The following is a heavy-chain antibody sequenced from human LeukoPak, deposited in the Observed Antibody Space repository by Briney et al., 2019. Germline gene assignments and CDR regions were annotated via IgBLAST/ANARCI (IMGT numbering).Heavy chain of an antibody. J-gene: IGHJ4*02. CDR3: ARDTLGEGEDANYAVYYFDY. CDR2: IHYDGYNK. D-gene: IGHD4/OR15-4a*01. CDR1: GFSFSSSA. Sequence: GGSLRLSCAASGFSFSSSAMHWVRQAPGKGLDWVAFIHYDGYNKYYADSVKGRFTISRDNGKNSLDLQMNSLRADDTAVYYCARDTLGEGEDANYAVYYFDYWGQGTVVTVSS. V-gene: IGHV3-30*02.